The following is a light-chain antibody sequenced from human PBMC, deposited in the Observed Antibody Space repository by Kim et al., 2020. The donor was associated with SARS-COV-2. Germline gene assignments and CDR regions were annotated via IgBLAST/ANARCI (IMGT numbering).Light chain of an antibody. CDR2: RNN. J-gene: IGLJ3*02. V-gene: IGLV1-47*01. Sequence: QSVLTQPPSAFGTPGQRVTIPCSGSSSNLGSNYVYWYQQLPGTAPKLLIYRNNQRPSGVPDRFSGSKSGTSASLAISGLRSEDEADYYCAAWDDSLSGWVFGGGTQLTVL. CDR3: AAWDDSLSGWV. CDR1: SSNLGSNY.